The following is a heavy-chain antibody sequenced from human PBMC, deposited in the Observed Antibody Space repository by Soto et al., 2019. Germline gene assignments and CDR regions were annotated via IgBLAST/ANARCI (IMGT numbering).Heavy chain of an antibody. CDR2: INHSGST. CDR1: GGSFSGYY. D-gene: IGHD3-22*01. Sequence: SETLSLTCAVYGGSFSGYYWSWIRQPPGKGLEWIGEINHSGSTNYNPSLKSRVTISVDTSKNQFSLKLSSVTAADTAVYCCARASSGTGDYYYGMDVWGQGTRVTVSS. CDR3: ARASSGTGDYYYGMDV. J-gene: IGHJ6*02. V-gene: IGHV4-34*01.